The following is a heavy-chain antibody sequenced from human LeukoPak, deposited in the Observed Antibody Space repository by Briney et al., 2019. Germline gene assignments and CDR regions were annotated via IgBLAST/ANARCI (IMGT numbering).Heavy chain of an antibody. CDR3: ARAGYSSDWYYVY. Sequence: ASVKVSCKASGYTFTGYYMHWVRQAPGQGLEWMGWINPNSGGTNYAQKFQGRVTMTRDTSISTAYMELSWLRSDDTAVYYCARAGYSSDWYYVYWGPGTLVTVSS. J-gene: IGHJ4*02. D-gene: IGHD6-19*01. V-gene: IGHV1-2*02. CDR2: INPNSGGT. CDR1: GYTFTGYY.